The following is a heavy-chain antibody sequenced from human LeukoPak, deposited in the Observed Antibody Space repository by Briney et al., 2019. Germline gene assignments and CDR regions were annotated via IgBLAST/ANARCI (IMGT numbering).Heavy chain of an antibody. CDR3: ARDGSSWPFFES. CDR2: IYGSGTT. Sequence: SETLSLTCTVSGGSMSTFYWSWLRQPAGKGLEWIGRIYGSGTTNYNPALKSRVTMSVDTSKKQFSLKLTSVTAADTAVYYCARDGSSWPFFESWGQGTLVTVSS. D-gene: IGHD6-13*01. J-gene: IGHJ4*02. V-gene: IGHV4-4*07. CDR1: GGSMSTFY.